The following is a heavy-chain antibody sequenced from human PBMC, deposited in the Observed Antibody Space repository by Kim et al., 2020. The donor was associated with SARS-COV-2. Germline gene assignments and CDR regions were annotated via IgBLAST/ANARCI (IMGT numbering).Heavy chain of an antibody. CDR1: GGSISSSSYY. J-gene: IGHJ3*02. V-gene: IGHV4-39*01. Sequence: SETLSLTCTVSGGSISSSSYYWGWIRQPPGKGLEWIGTIYYSGSTYYNPSLKSRVTLSVDTSKNQFSLKLSSVTAADTAVYYCARLAVYSSGWYQAFDIWGQGTMVTVSS. D-gene: IGHD6-19*01. CDR3: ARLAVYSSGWYQAFDI. CDR2: IYYSGST.